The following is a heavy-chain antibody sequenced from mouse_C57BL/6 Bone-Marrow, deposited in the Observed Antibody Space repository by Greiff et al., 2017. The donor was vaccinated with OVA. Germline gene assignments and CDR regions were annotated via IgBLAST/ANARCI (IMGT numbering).Heavy chain of an antibody. Sequence: HVQLQQSGAELARPGASVKLSCKASGYTFTSYGISWVKQRTGKGLEWIGEIYPRRGNTYYNEKFKGKSTRCTDKASSTAYMELRSLTSEDSAVYFCARSLGRRAWFAYCGQGTLVTVSA. CDR1: GYTFTSYG. V-gene: IGHV1-81*01. CDR2: IYPRRGNT. CDR3: ARSLGRRAWFAY. D-gene: IGHD4-1*01. J-gene: IGHJ3*01.